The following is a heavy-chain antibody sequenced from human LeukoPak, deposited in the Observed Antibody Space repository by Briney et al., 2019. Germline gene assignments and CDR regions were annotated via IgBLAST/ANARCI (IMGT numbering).Heavy chain of an antibody. J-gene: IGHJ4*02. V-gene: IGHV4-34*01. Sequence: SXXLSLTCAVYGGSFSGYYWSWIRQPPGKGLEWIGEINHSGSTNYNPSLKSRVTISVDTSKNQFSLKLSSVTAADTAVYYCARGRLGSWSGYHHYFDYWGQGTLVTVSS. CDR1: GGSFSGYY. D-gene: IGHD3-3*01. CDR2: INHSGST. CDR3: ARGRLGSWSGYHHYFDY.